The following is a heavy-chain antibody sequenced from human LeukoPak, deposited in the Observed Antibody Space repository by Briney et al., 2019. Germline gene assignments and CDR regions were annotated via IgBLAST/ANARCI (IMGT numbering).Heavy chain of an antibody. D-gene: IGHD3-22*01. CDR2: IYYTGST. Sequence: SETLSLTCTVSGDSVDSRPYYWAWFRQPPGKGLEWIGTIYYTGSTYYKPSLKSRISMSVDTSKNEFSLKLSSVTAADTAVYYCARNYDDTNGYTDWGQGTLVTVSS. CDR1: GDSVDSRPYY. J-gene: IGHJ4*02. V-gene: IGHV4-39*01. CDR3: ARNYDDTNGYTD.